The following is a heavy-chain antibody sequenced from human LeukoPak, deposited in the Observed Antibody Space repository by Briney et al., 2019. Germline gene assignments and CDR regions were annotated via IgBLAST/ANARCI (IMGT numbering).Heavy chain of an antibody. V-gene: IGHV1-18*01. CDR1: GYTFTSYG. CDR3: ATYEVEAATGAEFDP. Sequence: ASVKVSCKASGYTFTSYGISWVRQAPGQGLEWMGWISAYNGNTNYAQKFQGRVTMTEDTSTDTAYMELSSLRSEDTAVYYCATYEVEAATGAEFDPWGQGTLVTVSS. CDR2: ISAYNGNT. D-gene: IGHD2-15*01. J-gene: IGHJ5*02.